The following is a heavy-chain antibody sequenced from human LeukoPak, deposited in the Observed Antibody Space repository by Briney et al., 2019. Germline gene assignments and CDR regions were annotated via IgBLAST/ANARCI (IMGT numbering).Heavy chain of an antibody. V-gene: IGHV4-38-2*02. J-gene: IGHJ3*02. CDR3: ARAFWRLGAHDAFDI. Sequence: PSETLSLTCTVSGYSISSIYYWGWIRQPPGQGLEWIGTIDHIGNTFYNPSLTSRVSISVDTSKSHFSLNLTSVTATDTALYYCARAFWRLGAHDAFDIWGQGTMVTVSS. CDR1: GYSISSIYY. CDR2: IDHIGNT. D-gene: IGHD3-3*01.